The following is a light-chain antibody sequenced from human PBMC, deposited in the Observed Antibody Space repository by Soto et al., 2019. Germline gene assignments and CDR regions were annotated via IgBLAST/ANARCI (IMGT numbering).Light chain of an antibody. Sequence: EIVLTQSPDTLSLSPGERATLSCRASQSVGSRYLAWYQQKPGQAPRLLIYGASSRATGIPDRFSGSGSGTDFTLTISRLEPEDFAVYYCQQYDSSWWTFGQGTKVEIK. CDR1: QSVGSRY. CDR3: QQYDSSWWT. J-gene: IGKJ1*01. CDR2: GAS. V-gene: IGKV3-20*01.